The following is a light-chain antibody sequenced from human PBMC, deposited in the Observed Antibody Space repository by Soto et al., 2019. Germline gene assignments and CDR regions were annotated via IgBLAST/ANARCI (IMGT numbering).Light chain of an antibody. J-gene: IGKJ1*01. CDR1: QSVSSSY. V-gene: IGKV3-20*01. CDR2: GAS. Sequence: EIVLTQSPGTLSLSPGERATLSCRASQSVSSSYLAWYQQKPGQAPRLLIYGASSRATGIPDRFSGSGSGTDFTFTISRLEPEDFAVYYCQQYGSSGTFGHGTTVEIK. CDR3: QQYGSSGT.